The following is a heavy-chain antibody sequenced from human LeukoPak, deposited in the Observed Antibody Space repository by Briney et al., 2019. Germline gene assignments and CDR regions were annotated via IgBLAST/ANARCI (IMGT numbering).Heavy chain of an antibody. Sequence: SETLSLTCTVSGGSISSYYWSWIRQPPGKGLEWIGYIYYSGSTNYNPSLKSRVTISVDTSKNQFSLKLSSVTAADTAVYYCARGLWGGSEDYWGQGTLVTVSS. J-gene: IGHJ4*02. D-gene: IGHD3-3*01. V-gene: IGHV4-59*01. CDR1: GGSISSYY. CDR3: ARGLWGGSEDY. CDR2: IYYSGST.